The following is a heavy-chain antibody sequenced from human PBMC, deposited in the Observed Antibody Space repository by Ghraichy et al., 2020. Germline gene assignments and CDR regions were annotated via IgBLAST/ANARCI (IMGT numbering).Heavy chain of an antibody. J-gene: IGHJ4*02. CDR3: AREASGNSDC. CDR2: INPNSGGT. V-gene: IGHV1-2*02. CDR1: GYTFTGYY. Sequence: ASVKVSCKASGYTFTGYYIHWVRQAPGQGLEWMGWINPNSGGTNYAQKFQARVTMTRDTSISTAYMELSRLTSDDTAVYYCAREASGNSDCWGQGTLVTVSS. D-gene: IGHD3-10*01.